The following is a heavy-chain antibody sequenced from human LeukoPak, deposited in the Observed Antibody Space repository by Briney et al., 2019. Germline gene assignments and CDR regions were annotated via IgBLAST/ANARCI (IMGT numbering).Heavy chain of an antibody. CDR2: IIPILGIA. Sequence: ASVKVSCKASGGTFSSYAISWVRQAPGQGLEWMGRIIPILGIANYAQKFQGRVTITADKFTSTAYMELSSLRSEDTAVYYCARDRDSSSWPSPEFDPWGQGTLVTVSS. CDR3: ARDRDSSSWPSPEFDP. V-gene: IGHV1-69*04. J-gene: IGHJ5*02. D-gene: IGHD6-13*01. CDR1: GGTFSSYA.